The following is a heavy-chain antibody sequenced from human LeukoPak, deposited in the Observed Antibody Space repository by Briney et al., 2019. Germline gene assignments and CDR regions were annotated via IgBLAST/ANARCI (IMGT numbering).Heavy chain of an antibody. CDR1: GYTFTIYD. J-gene: IGHJ4*02. Sequence: ASVKVSCKASGYTFTIYDINWVRQAPGQGLEWVGWMNPKSGDTVYAQNFQGGVTMTRDTSIGTAYMELNSLRSEDTAVYYCARDDYGDYATPEFDYWGQGTLVTVSS. CDR3: ARDDYGDYATPEFDY. D-gene: IGHD4-17*01. V-gene: IGHV1-8*01. CDR2: MNPKSGDT.